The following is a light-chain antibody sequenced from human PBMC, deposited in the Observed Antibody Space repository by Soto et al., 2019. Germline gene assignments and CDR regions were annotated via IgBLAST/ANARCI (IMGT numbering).Light chain of an antibody. J-gene: IGKJ1*01. Sequence: DIQMTQSPSTLSASVGDRVTITCRASQSISCWLAWYQQKPGKAPKLLIYEASRLESGVPSRFSGSGFGTECMLTTSRVQAYDFADYDCQQYDSYPGTGGQGTKVEIK. CDR2: EAS. CDR1: QSISCW. V-gene: IGKV1-5*01. CDR3: QQYDSYPGT.